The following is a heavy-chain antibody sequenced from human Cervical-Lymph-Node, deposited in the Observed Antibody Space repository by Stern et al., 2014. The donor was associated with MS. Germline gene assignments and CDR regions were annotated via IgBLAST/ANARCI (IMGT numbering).Heavy chain of an antibody. V-gene: IGHV1-18*01. CDR1: GYTFTSYD. D-gene: IGHD6-6*01. Sequence: VQLVESGAEVKKPGASVKVSCKASGYTFTSYDINWVRQAPGQGLEWMGWISAYNGNTNYAQKLQGRVTMTTDTSTSTAYMELRSLRSDDTAVYYCAREYPQTYSNSRNCFDPWGQGTLVTVSS. CDR2: ISAYNGNT. CDR3: AREYPQTYSNSRNCFDP. J-gene: IGHJ5*02.